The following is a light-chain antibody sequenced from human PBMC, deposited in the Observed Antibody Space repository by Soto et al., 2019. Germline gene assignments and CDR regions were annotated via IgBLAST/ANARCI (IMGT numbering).Light chain of an antibody. CDR3: QVWDSSSDHVV. J-gene: IGLJ2*01. CDR2: DDS. V-gene: IGLV3-21*02. Sequence: SYELTQPTSVSVAPGQTARITCGGSNIGTKSVHWYQQKPGQAPVMVVSDDSDRPSGIPERFSGSNSGNTATLTISRVEAGDEADYYCQVWDSSSDHVVFGGGTKLTVL. CDR1: NIGTKS.